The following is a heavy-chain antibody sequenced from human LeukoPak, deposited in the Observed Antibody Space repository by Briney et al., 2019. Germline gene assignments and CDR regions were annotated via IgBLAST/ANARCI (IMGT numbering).Heavy chain of an antibody. J-gene: IGHJ4*02. V-gene: IGHV4-4*07. D-gene: IGHD1-26*01. Sequence: PSETLSLTCTVSDGSISTYYWSWIWQPAGKGLEWIGRIYNSGSTNYNPSLKSRVTISVDKSKNQFSLKLSSVTAADTAVYYCARESGSFSIWGQGTLVTVSS. CDR3: ARESGSFSI. CDR2: IYNSGST. CDR1: DGSISTYY.